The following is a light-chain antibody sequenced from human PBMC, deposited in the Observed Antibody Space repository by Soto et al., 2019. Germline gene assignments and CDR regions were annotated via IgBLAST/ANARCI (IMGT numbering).Light chain of an antibody. CDR3: QQYYSTPYT. J-gene: IGKJ2*01. CDR2: WAS. V-gene: IGKV4-1*01. CDR1: QSVLSNSNNKKY. Sequence: DIVMTQSPDSLAVSLGERATINCKSSQSVLSNSNNKKYLAWYQQRPGQPPKLLMSWASARESGVPDRISGSGSGTDFTLTISSLQAEDVAFYYCQQYYSTPYTFGQGTNLEIK.